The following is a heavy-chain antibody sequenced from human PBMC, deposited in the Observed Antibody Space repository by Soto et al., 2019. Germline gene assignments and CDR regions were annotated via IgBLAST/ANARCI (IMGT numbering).Heavy chain of an antibody. CDR3: ARAGTPYYDFWSGSGSYFDY. Sequence: SETLSLTCAVYGGSFSGYYWSWIRQPPGKGLEWIGEINHSGSTNYNPSLKSRVTISVDTSKNQFSLKLSSVTAADTAVYYCARAGTPYYDFWSGSGSYFDYRGQGTLVTVSS. D-gene: IGHD3-3*01. CDR2: INHSGST. V-gene: IGHV4-34*01. CDR1: GGSFSGYY. J-gene: IGHJ4*02.